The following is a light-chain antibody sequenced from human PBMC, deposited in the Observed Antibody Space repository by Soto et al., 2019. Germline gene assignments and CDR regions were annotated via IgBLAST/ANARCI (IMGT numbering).Light chain of an antibody. J-gene: IGKJ4*01. CDR3: HQYNNWPLT. CDR1: QSVGSN. Sequence: EIMMTQSPATLSVSPGERATLSCRASQSVGSNLAWYQQKPGQAPRLLISDASTRATAIPARFNGSGSGTEFTLAISNLQSEDFAVYYCHQYNNWPLTFGGGTKVDIK. CDR2: DAS. V-gene: IGKV3-15*01.